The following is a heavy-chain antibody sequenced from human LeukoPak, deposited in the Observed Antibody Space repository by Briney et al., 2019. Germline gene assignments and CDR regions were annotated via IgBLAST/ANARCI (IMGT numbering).Heavy chain of an antibody. Sequence: SVKVSCKASGFTFTSSAMQWVRQARGQRLEWIGWIVVGSGNTNYAQKFQERATITRDMSTSTAYMELSSLRSEDTAVYYCAAAYYGDYQNWFDPWGQGTLVAVSS. CDR2: IVVGSGNT. CDR1: GFTFTSSA. J-gene: IGHJ5*02. V-gene: IGHV1-58*02. D-gene: IGHD4-17*01. CDR3: AAAYYGDYQNWFDP.